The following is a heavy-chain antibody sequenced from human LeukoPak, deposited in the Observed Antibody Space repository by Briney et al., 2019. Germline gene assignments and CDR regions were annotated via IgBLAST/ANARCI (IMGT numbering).Heavy chain of an antibody. CDR2: INPNSGGT. V-gene: IGHV1-2*02. CDR1: GYTFTGYY. CDR3: ARGAGDYHYYFDY. D-gene: IGHD4-17*01. Sequence: ASVKVSCKASGYTFTGYYMHWVRQAPGQGLEWMGWINPNSGGTNYAQKFQGRVTMTRDTSISTAYMELSKLRSDDTAVYYCARGAGDYHYYFDYWGQGTLVTVSS. J-gene: IGHJ4*02.